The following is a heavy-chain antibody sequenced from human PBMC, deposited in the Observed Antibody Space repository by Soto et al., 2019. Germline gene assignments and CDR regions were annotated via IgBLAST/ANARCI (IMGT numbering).Heavy chain of an antibody. J-gene: IGHJ4*02. V-gene: IGHV3-48*01. D-gene: IGHD4-17*01. CDR1: GFTFSSYS. Sequence: EVQLVESGGGLVQPGGSLRLSCAASGFTFSSYSMNWFRQAPGKGLEWVSYISSSSSTIYYADSVKGRFTISRDNAKNSLYLQMNSLSAEDTAVYYCASHRRGDYGVTGYWGQGTLVTVSS. CDR3: ASHRRGDYGVTGY. CDR2: ISSSSSTI.